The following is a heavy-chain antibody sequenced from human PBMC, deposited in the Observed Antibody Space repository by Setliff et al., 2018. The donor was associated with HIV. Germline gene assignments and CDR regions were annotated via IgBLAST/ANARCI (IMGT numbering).Heavy chain of an antibody. J-gene: IGHJ3*02. CDR3: ARDDEGYCSGGSCYHLFDTFDI. Sequence: ASVKVSCKASGYSFTNYGISWVRQAPGQGLEWMGWISSYNDNTNYALNLQGRVTMTTDTSTSTAYMELRSLRSDDTAVYYCARDDEGYCSGGSCYHLFDTFDIWGQGTVVTVSS. CDR1: GYSFTNYG. CDR2: ISSYNDNT. D-gene: IGHD2-15*01. V-gene: IGHV1-18*01.